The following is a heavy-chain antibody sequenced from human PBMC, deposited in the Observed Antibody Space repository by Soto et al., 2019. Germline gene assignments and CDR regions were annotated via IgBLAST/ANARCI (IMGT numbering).Heavy chain of an antibody. CDR1: GFTFSSYS. D-gene: IGHD6-13*01. CDR3: ARHPERIAQIGWFDP. V-gene: IGHV3-48*01. CDR2: ISSSSSTI. J-gene: IGHJ5*02. Sequence: RLSCAASGFTFSSYSMNWVRQAPGKGLEWVSYISSSSSTIYYADSVKGRFTISRDNAKNSLYLQMNSLRAEDTAVYYCARHPERIAQIGWFDPWGQGTLVTVSS.